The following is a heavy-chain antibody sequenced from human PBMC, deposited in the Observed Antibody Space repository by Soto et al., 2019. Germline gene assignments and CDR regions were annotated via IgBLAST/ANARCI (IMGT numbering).Heavy chain of an antibody. J-gene: IGHJ4*02. CDR2: IYYSGST. CDR1: ICSISSSSYY. D-gene: IGHD3-10*01. CDR3: ASRIYGSGIDS. V-gene: IGHV4-39*01. Sequence: SETLSITFTVSICSISSSSYYWGWIRQPPGKGLEWIGSIYYSGSTYHNPSLKSRVTISVDTSKNQFSLKLSSVTAADTAVYYCASRIYGSGIDSRGQGTLVTVSS.